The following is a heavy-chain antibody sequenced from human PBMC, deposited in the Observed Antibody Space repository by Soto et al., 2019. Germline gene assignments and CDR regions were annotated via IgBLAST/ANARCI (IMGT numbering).Heavy chain of an antibody. V-gene: IGHV3-30-3*01. CDR3: ARDAVGAGGFDY. CDR2: ISYEGSNK. J-gene: IGHJ4*02. D-gene: IGHD1-26*01. CDR1: GFTFSSYA. Sequence: QVQLVESGGVVVQPGRSLRLSCAASGFTFSSYAMHWVRQAPGKGLEWVAVISYEGSNKYYTDSVKGGFTISRDNSKNTLYLQMNSLRAEDTAVYYCARDAVGAGGFDYWGQGSLVTVSS.